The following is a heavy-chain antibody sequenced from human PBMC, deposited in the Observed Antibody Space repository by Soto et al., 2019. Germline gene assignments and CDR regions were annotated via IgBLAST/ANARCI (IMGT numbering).Heavy chain of an antibody. D-gene: IGHD3-22*01. CDR3: ARDRYSYDSRAYQGVDWYFDL. J-gene: IGHJ2*01. CDR2: IWYDGSHE. V-gene: IGHV3-33*01. CDR1: GFTFNNYG. Sequence: GGSLRLSWAASGFTFNNYGLHWVRQAPGTGQEWVAVIWYDGSHESYADSVKGRFTISRDNSKNTLYLQMNSLRAEDTAVYYCARDRYSYDSRAYQGVDWYFDLWGRGTLVTVSS.